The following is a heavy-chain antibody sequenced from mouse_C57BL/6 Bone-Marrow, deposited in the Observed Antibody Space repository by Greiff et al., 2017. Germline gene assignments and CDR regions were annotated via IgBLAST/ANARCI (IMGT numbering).Heavy chain of an antibody. CDR3: TGGYSFGYYFDY. D-gene: IGHD2-3*01. V-gene: IGHV14-4*01. J-gene: IGHJ2*01. CDR2: IDPENGGT. CDR1: GFNIKDDY. Sequence: EVQLQQSGAELVRPGASVKLSCTASGFNIKDDYMHWVKQRPEHGLEWIGWIDPENGGTEYAAKFKGKATITADTSSNTAYLQLSSLTSEDTAVYYCTGGYSFGYYFDYWGRGTTLTVSS.